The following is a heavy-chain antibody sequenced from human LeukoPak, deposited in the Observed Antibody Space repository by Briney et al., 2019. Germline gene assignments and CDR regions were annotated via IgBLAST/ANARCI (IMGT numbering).Heavy chain of an antibody. CDR3: AKVRRSVAYDY. Sequence: TGGSLRLSCAASGFDVKSHDIHWVRQPIGKGLEWVSSIKSPRDIYYAGSVKGRFTISREDAENSVYLQMNNLRVEDTAIYYCAKVRRSVAYDYWGRGTLVTVSS. CDR2: IKSPRDI. J-gene: IGHJ4*02. CDR1: GFDVKSHD. V-gene: IGHV3-13*01.